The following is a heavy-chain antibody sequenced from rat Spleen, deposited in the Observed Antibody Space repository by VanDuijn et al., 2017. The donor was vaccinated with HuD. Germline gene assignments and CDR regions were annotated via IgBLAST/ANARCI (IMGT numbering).Heavy chain of an antibody. V-gene: IGHV5-29*01. Sequence: EVQLVEYDGGLVQPGRSLKLSCAASGFTFSDYYMAWVRQAPTKGLEWVATISYDGSSTYYRDSVKGRFTISRDNAKSTLYLQMDSLRSEDTATYYCARSVFDYWGQGVMVTVSS. CDR2: ISYDGSST. J-gene: IGHJ2*01. CDR1: GFTFSDYY. CDR3: ARSVFDY.